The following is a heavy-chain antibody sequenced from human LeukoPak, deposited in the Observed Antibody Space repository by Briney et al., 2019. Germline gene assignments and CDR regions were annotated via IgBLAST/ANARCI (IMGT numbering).Heavy chain of an antibody. J-gene: IGHJ4*02. D-gene: IGHD6-19*01. Sequence: TGGSLRLSCAASGFTVSNNYMSWVRQAPGKGLEWVSIIYSGGSTYYADSVKGRFSISRDNSKNTVYLQMNSLRAEDTAVYYCARDMASGWHWGYWGQGTLVTVSS. CDR2: IYSGGST. CDR3: ARDMASGWHWGY. V-gene: IGHV3-53*01. CDR1: GFTVSNNY.